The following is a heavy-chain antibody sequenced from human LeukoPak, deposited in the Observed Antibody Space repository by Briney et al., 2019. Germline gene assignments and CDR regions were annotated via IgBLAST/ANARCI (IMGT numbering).Heavy chain of an antibody. V-gene: IGHV3-48*02. Sequence: PGGSLRLSCAASGFTISSYAMNWVRQAPGKGLEWDSYISSSSSPINYADSVKGRFTISRDNAKNSLYLQMNSLRDEDTAVYYCARDCRLNCARQPGFDSWGQGTLVTVSS. CDR2: ISSSSSPI. CDR1: GFTISSYA. D-gene: IGHD1-1*01. CDR3: ARDCRLNCARQPGFDS. J-gene: IGHJ5*01.